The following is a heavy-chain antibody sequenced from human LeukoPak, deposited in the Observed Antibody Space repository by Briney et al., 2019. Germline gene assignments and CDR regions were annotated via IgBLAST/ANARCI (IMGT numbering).Heavy chain of an antibody. CDR1: GYTFTSYY. CDR2: INPIGCST. J-gene: IGHJ4*02. V-gene: IGHV1-46*01. Sequence: AAVKVSCKASGYTFTSYYMHWVRQAPGQGLEWMGIINPIGCSTSYAQKFQGRVTKTRDPSTRTVYMELSSLRPEDTAVYYCARDRSMTTVTTEAHFDYWGQRRLLIVSS. CDR3: ARDRSMTTVTTEAHFDY. D-gene: IGHD4-17*01.